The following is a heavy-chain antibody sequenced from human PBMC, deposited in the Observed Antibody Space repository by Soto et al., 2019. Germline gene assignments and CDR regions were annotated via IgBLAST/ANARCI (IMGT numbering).Heavy chain of an antibody. Sequence: PGKGLEYVSAISSNGGSTYYADSVKGRFTISRDNSKNTLYLQMSSLRAEDTAVYYCVKGLFFSSRRRHTSYRSGLGIPLNRSSDL. V-gene: IGHV3-64D*08. CDR3: VKGLFFSSRRRHTSYRSGLGIPLNRSSDL. CDR2: ISSNGGST. J-gene: IGHJ2*01. D-gene: IGHD1-26*01.